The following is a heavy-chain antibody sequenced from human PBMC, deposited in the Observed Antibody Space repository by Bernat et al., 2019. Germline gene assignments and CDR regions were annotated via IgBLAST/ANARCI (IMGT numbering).Heavy chain of an antibody. Sequence: EVQLVESGGGLVQPGGSLRLSCAASGFTFSSYWMSWVRQAPGKGLEWVANIKQDGSEKYYVDSVKGRFTISRDNAKNSLYLQMNSLRAEDTAVYYCARDAAPTYYYGSGSSLPPGWFDPWGQGTLVTVSS. CDR1: GFTFSSYW. J-gene: IGHJ5*02. CDR2: IKQDGSEK. D-gene: IGHD3-10*01. CDR3: ARDAAPTYYYGSGSSLPPGWFDP. V-gene: IGHV3-7*04.